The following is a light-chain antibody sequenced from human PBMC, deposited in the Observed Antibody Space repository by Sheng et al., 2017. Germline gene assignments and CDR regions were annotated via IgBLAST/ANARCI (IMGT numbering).Light chain of an antibody. J-gene: IGKJ1*01. V-gene: IGKV3-20*01. CDR3: QHYDSSSWT. Sequence: EIVLTQSPGTLSLSPGERATLSCRASQSVSSSYLAWYQQKPGQAPRLLIYGASSRATGIPDRFSASGSGTDFTLTISRLEPEDFAVYYCQHYDSSSWTFGQGTKVEIK. CDR1: QSVSSSY. CDR2: GAS.